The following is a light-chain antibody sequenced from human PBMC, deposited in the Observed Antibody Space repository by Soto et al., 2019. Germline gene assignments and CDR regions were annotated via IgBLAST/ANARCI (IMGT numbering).Light chain of an antibody. J-gene: IGKJ2*01. CDR1: QDISSF. CDR3: LQHNTNPYT. CDR2: ETS. V-gene: IGKV1-17*03. Sequence: DVQMTQSPSAMSASVGDRVTIAWRASQDISSFVAWFQHKPGRAPERLIYETSNLQPGVPSRFRGSGSGTEFTLAISGLQPEDFATYYCLQHNTNPYTCGQGTKLEIK.